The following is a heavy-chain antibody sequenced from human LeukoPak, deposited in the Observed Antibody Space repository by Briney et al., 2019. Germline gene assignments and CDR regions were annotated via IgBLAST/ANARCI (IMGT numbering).Heavy chain of an antibody. CDR1: GYSISTGYY. J-gene: IGHJ3*02. V-gene: IGHV4-38-2*02. D-gene: IGHD6-19*01. CDR2: FYHGGST. CDR3: ARDRSSSGWYGVDAFDI. Sequence: SETLSLTCTVSGYSISTGYYWDWIRQPPGKGLEWIGTFYHGGSTNYNPSLKSRVTISVDTSKNQFSLKLSSVTAADTAVYYCARDRSSSGWYGVDAFDIWGQGTMVTVSS.